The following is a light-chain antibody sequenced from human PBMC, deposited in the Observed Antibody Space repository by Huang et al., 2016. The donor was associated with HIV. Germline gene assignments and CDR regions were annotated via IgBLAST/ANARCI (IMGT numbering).Light chain of an antibody. J-gene: IGKJ2*01. Sequence: DIVMTQTPLSLSVTPGQPASISCKSSQGLLYREKIYLYWYLQKPGQSPQLLIYELSNRFSGVPDRFSGSGSPTDFTLKISRVETEDVGVYYCMQGKQLPYTFGQGIRLEIK. V-gene: IGKV2-29*02. CDR3: MQGKQLPYT. CDR2: ELS. CDR1: QGLLYREKIY.